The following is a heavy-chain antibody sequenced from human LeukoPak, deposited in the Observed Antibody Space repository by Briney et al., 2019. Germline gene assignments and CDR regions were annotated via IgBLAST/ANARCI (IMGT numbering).Heavy chain of an antibody. CDR1: GFTFSSYA. V-gene: IGHV3-30*01. CDR2: TSYNGSNK. CDR3: ASSGYYYDSSGNAFDI. Sequence: GRSLRLSCAASGFTFSSYAMHWVRQAPGKGLEWVAVTSYNGSNKYYADSVKGRFTISRDNSKNTLYLQMNSLRAEDTAVYYCASSGYYYDSSGNAFDIWGQGTMVTVSS. D-gene: IGHD3-22*01. J-gene: IGHJ3*02.